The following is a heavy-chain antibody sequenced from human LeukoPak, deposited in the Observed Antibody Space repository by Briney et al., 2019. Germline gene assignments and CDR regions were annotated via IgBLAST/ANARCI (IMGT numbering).Heavy chain of an antibody. D-gene: IGHD3-22*01. CDR1: GGSISSYY. J-gene: IGHJ1*01. CDR2: IYTSGST. Sequence: SETLSLTCTVPGGSISSYYWSWIRQPAGKGLEWIGRIYTSGSTNYNPSLKSRVTMSVDTSKNQFSLKLSSVTAADTAVYYCARELTYYYDSSGYSLGYFQHWGQGTLVTVSS. CDR3: ARELTYYYDSSGYSLGYFQH. V-gene: IGHV4-4*07.